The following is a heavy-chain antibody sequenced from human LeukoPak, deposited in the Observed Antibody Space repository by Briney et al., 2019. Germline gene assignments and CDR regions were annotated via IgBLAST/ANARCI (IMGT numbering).Heavy chain of an antibody. Sequence: SETLSLTYTVSGASISSYYWSWIRQPPGKGLEWIGAIYYSGSTNYNPSLKSRVTISVYTSKNQFSLRLSSVTAADTAVYYCARHRYYYDSSGYYYQPWGQGTLVTVSS. CDR2: IYYSGST. D-gene: IGHD3-22*01. J-gene: IGHJ5*02. CDR1: GASISSYY. V-gene: IGHV4-59*01. CDR3: ARHRYYYDSSGYYYQP.